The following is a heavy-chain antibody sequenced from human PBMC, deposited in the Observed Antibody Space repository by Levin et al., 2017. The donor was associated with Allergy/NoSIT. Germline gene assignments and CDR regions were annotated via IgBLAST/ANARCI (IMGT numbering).Heavy chain of an antibody. V-gene: IGHV3-7*04. CDR2: IKQDGSEM. D-gene: IGHD2-8*02. Sequence: GGSLRLXXXXFGFTFSRDWMSGGRKGPGRGLEWVANIKQDGSEMYYADSVKGRFTMSRDNPKNEVYLKMSSLRVEDTAVYYCARNWRSAFDIWGQGTMVTVSS. CDR3: ARNWRSAFDI. J-gene: IGHJ3*02. CDR1: GFTFSRDW.